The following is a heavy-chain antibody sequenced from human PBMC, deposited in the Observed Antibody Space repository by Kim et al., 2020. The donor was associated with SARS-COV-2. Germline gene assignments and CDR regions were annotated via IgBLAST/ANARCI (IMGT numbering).Heavy chain of an antibody. CDR2: ISYDGSNK. J-gene: IGHJ6*02. V-gene: IGHV3-33*05. D-gene: IGHD2-2*01. CDR1: GFTFSSYG. CDR3: ARDVRYCSSTSCYGNYYYYGTDV. Sequence: GGSLRLSCAASGFTFSSYGMHWVRQAPGKGLEWVAVISYDGSNKYYADSVKGRFTISRDNSKNTLYLQMNSLRAEDTAVYYCARDVRYCSSTSCYGNYYYYGTDVWSRGSTGTVS.